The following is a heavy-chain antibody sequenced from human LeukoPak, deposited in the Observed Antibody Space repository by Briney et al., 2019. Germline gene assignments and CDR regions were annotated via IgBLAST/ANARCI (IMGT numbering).Heavy chain of an antibody. CDR2: INPNSGGT. Sequence: EASVKVSCKASGYTFTGYYMHWVRQAPGQGLEWMGWINPNSGGTNYAQKFQGRVTMTRDTSISTAYMELSRLRSDDTAVYYCARSRIMITFGGAGGYDAFDIWGQGTMVTVSS. CDR1: GYTFTGYY. D-gene: IGHD3-16*01. J-gene: IGHJ3*02. V-gene: IGHV1-2*02. CDR3: ARSRIMITFGGAGGYDAFDI.